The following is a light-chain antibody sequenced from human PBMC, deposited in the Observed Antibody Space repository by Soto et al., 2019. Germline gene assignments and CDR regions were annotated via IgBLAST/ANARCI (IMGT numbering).Light chain of an antibody. CDR3: SSYTSSSTL. Sequence: QSALTQPASVSGSPGQSITISCTGTSSDVGSYNYVSWYQQHPGKAPKLMIYEVSDRPSGISSRFSGSKSGNTASLTISGLQTEQEPDYYCSSYTSSSTLFGTGTKVTVL. CDR1: SSDVGSYNY. J-gene: IGLJ1*01. CDR2: EVS. V-gene: IGLV2-14*01.